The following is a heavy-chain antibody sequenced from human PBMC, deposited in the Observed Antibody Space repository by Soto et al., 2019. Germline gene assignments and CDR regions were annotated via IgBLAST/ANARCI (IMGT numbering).Heavy chain of an antibody. V-gene: IGHV2-5*02. CDR2: IYWDDDK. CDR1: GFSLSTSGVG. D-gene: IGHD3-3*01. Sequence: GSGPTLVNPTQALTLTCTFSGFSLSTSGVGVGWIRQPPGKALEWLAPIYWDDDKRYSPSLKSRLTITKDTSKNQVVLTMTNMDPVDTATYYCARQLRYYDFWSGYPPSYYYYGMDVWGQGTTVTVSS. CDR3: ARQLRYYDFWSGYPPSYYYYGMDV. J-gene: IGHJ6*02.